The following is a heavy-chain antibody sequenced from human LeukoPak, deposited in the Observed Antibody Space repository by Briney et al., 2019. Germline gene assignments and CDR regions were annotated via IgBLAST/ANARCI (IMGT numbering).Heavy chain of an antibody. CDR3: ARNLTVPRHDAFDI. J-gene: IGHJ3*02. V-gene: IGHV4-38-2*01. CDR2: IHHSGST. D-gene: IGHD6-6*01. Sequence: SSETLSLTCAVSGYSISSGDYWGWIRQPPGKGLEWIGSIHHSGSTYYNPSLKSRVTISVDTSKNQFSLKLSSVTAADSAVYYCARNLTVPRHDAFDIWGQGTMVTVSS. CDR1: GYSISSGDY.